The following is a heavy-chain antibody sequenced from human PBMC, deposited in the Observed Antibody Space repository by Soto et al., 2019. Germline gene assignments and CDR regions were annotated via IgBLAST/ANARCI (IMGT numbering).Heavy chain of an antibody. J-gene: IGHJ6*02. CDR1: GYTFTSYA. V-gene: IGHV1-3*01. D-gene: IGHD3-3*01. Sequence: QVQLVQSGAEVKKPGASVKVSCKASGYTFTSYAMHWVRQAPGQRLEWMGWINAGNSNTKYSQKFQGRVTITRDTPASTAYMELSSLRSEDTAVYYCASLAIFGVKTDYYGMDVWGQGTTVTVSS. CDR2: INAGNSNT. CDR3: ASLAIFGVKTDYYGMDV.